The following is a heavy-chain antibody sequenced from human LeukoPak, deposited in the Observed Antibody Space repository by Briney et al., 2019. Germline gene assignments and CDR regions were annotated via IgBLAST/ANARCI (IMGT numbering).Heavy chain of an antibody. D-gene: IGHD3-3*01. CDR2: ISSSGSTI. CDR1: GFTFSSYA. V-gene: IGHV3-11*04. J-gene: IGHJ4*02. CDR3: ASIPDFWSGYYLDY. Sequence: GGSLRLSCAASGFTFSSYAMSWIRQAPGKGLEWVSYISSSGSTIYYADSVKGRFTISRDNAKNSLYLQMNSLRAEDTAVYYCASIPDFWSGYYLDYWGQGTLVAVSS.